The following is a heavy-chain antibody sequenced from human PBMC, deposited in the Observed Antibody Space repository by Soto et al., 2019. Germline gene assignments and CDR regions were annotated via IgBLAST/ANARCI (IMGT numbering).Heavy chain of an antibody. CDR2: IYWDDDQ. Sequence: QITLKESGPPLVRPAQTLTLTCAFSGFSLTTTSMGVAWIRQPPGKALEWLALIYWDDDQRYSPSLKDRLTISTDTARSRVVLPISNMNPEDTGTYFCAHAGDYDLLSFDHWGPGTLVTVSS. D-gene: IGHD4-17*01. J-gene: IGHJ4*02. V-gene: IGHV2-5*02. CDR3: AHAGDYDLLSFDH. CDR1: GFSLTTTSMG.